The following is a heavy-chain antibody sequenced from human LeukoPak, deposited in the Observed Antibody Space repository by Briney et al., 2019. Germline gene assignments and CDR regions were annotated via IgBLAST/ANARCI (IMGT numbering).Heavy chain of an antibody. CDR1: GGSISSYY. J-gene: IGHJ6*03. V-gene: IGHV4-59*08. CDR3: ARNYYYYYMDV. Sequence: PSETLSLTCTVSGGSISSYYWSWIRQPPGKGLEWIGDVYYSGSTDYNPSLKSRVTISVDTSKNQFSLKLSSVTAADTAVYYCARNYYYYYMDVWGKGTTVTVSS. CDR2: VYYSGST.